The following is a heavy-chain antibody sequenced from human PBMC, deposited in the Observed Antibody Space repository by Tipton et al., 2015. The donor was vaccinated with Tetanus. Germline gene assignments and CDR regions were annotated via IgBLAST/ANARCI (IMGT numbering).Heavy chain of an antibody. Sequence: QSGAEVKEPGASVKVSCKASGYNFVNFGISWVRQAPGQGLEWMGWISAYNGKTKYAQRLQGRVTMTTDRSASTAYMDLRRLRSDDTAVYYCARSKGGTREYYAIKDWGQGTLVTVSS. CDR2: ISAYNGKT. V-gene: IGHV1-18*01. J-gene: IGHJ4*02. CDR3: ARSKGGTREYYAIKD. CDR1: GYNFVNFG. D-gene: IGHD3-3*01.